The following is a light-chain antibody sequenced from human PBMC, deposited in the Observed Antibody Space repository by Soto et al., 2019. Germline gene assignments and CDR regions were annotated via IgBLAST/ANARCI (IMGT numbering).Light chain of an antibody. V-gene: IGLV2-14*01. J-gene: IGLJ2*01. CDR3: SSYTSSSHVV. CDR2: EVS. Sequence: QSALTQPASVSGSPGQWITISCTGTSSDVGGYNYVSWYQQHPGKAPKLMIYEVSNRPSGVSNRFSGSKSGNTASLTISGLKAEDEADYYCSSYTSSSHVVFGGGTKLTVL. CDR1: SSDVGGYNY.